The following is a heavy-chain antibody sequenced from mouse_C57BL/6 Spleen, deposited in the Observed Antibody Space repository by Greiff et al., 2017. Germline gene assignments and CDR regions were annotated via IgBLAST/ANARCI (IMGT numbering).Heavy chain of an antibody. CDR3: ARYQNDSYYRGYFDV. CDR2: IDPSDSYT. Sequence: QVQLQQPGAELVKPGASVKLSCKASGYTFTSYWMQWVKQRPGQGLEWIGEIDPSDSYTNYNQKFKGKATLTVDTSSSTAYMQLSSLTSEDSAVYYCARYQNDSYYRGYFDVWGTGTTVTVSS. J-gene: IGHJ1*03. D-gene: IGHD2-3*01. CDR1: GYTFTSYW. V-gene: IGHV1-50*01.